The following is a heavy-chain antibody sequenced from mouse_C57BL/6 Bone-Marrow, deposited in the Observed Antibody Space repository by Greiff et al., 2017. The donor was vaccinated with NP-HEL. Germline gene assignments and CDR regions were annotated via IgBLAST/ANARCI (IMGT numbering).Heavy chain of an antibody. CDR2: IYPSDSET. CDR3: ARSVIYYGSSLGY. J-gene: IGHJ2*01. V-gene: IGHV1-61*01. D-gene: IGHD1-1*01. CDR1: GYTFTSYW. Sequence: VQLQQPGAELVRPGSSVKLSCKASGYTFTSYWMDWVKQRPGQGLEWIGNIYPSDSETHYNQKFKDKATLTVDKSSSTAYMQLSSLTSEDSAVYYCARSVIYYGSSLGYWGQGTTLTVSS.